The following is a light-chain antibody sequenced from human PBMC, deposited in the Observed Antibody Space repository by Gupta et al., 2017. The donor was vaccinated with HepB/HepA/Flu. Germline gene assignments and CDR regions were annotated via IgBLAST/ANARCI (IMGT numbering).Light chain of an antibody. J-gene: IGKJ1*01. Sequence: IVMTQSPGTLYVSLGETATLSCRASQSVNIKVAWYQQKPRQAPRRLIYNSSTRATGSPARCSGSGVGTEFNLTIISRQSEDIGVFYCQQENEGHPMWTFGQGTKVEIK. CDR3: QQENEGHPMWT. CDR2: NSS. V-gene: IGKV3-15*01. CDR1: QSVNIK.